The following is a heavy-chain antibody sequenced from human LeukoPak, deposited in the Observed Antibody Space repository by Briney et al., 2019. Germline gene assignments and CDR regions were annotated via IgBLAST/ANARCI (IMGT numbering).Heavy chain of an antibody. CDR3: VRVGVRAWFDS. CDR2: IKIDGSET. CDR1: GFTFSRSW. J-gene: IGHJ5*01. V-gene: IGHV3-7*01. Sequence: GGSLRLSCAASGFTFSRSWMSWVRQAPGKGLEFVANIKIDGSETYYVGSVKGRFTISRDNAENSLYLQLDSLRVEDTAVYYCVRVGVRAWFDSWGQGTLVTVSS. D-gene: IGHD3-16*02.